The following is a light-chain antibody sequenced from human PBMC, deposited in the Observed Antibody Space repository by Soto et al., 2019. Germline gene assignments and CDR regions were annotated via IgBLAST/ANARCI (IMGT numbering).Light chain of an antibody. CDR2: LNSDGSH. CDR3: QTWGSGIVV. V-gene: IGLV4-69*02. CDR1: SGHSNYA. Sequence: QPVLTQSPSASASLGASVKLTCTLSSGHSNYAIAWHQQQSEKGPRYLMKLNSDGSHSKGDGIPDRSSGSSSGAERYLTISSLQSDDDADYYCQTWGSGIVVFGGGTKLTVL. J-gene: IGLJ2*01.